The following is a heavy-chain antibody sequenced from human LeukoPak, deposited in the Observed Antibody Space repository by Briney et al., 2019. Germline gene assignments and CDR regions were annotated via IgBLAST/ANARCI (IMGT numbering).Heavy chain of an antibody. CDR2: INHSGST. D-gene: IGHD3-3*01. CDR1: GGSFSGYY. J-gene: IGHJ4*02. CDR3: GRGVPTIQPGTWLFYPAGYYFDY. Sequence: SETLSLTCAVYGGSFSGYYWSWIRQPPGKGLEWIGEINHSGSTNYNPSLKSRVTISVDTSKNQFSLRLSSVTAADTAVYYCGRGVPTIQPGTWLFYPAGYYFDYWGQGTLVTVSS. V-gene: IGHV4-34*01.